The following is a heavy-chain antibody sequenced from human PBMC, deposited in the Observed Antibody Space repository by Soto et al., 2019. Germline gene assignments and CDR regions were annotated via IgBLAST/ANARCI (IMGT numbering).Heavy chain of an antibody. Sequence: SETLSLTCTVSGDSMNNFYWSWIRQPPGKTLEWIGNIFYTGSTTYNPSLESRITMSVDTSKNQFSLRLSSVSAADTAVYFCAKYRRTAAEGYTHDYWSRGTLVPSPQ. CDR1: GDSMNNFY. CDR2: IFYTGST. J-gene: IGHJ4*02. D-gene: IGHD6-13*01. V-gene: IGHV4-59*01. CDR3: AKYRRTAAEGYTHDY.